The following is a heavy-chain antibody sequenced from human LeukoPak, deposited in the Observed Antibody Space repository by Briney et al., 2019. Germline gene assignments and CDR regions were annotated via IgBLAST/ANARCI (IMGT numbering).Heavy chain of an antibody. CDR3: TTDRGAW. J-gene: IGHJ4*02. V-gene: IGHV3-15*01. CDR1: GFTFSSYA. Sequence: PGESLRLSCAASGFTFSSYAMSWVRQAPGKGLEWVGRIKSKTDGGTADYAAPVRGRFTISRDDSKTTMYLQMNSLKIDDTAVYYCTTDRGAWWGQGTLVTVSS. CDR2: IKSKTDGGTA. D-gene: IGHD2-21*01.